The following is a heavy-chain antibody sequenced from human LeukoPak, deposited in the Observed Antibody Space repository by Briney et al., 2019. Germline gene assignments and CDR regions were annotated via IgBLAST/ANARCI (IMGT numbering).Heavy chain of an antibody. Sequence: GGSLRLSCAAPGFTFSSYWMHWVRQAPGKGLVWVSRINSDGSSTSYADSVKGRFTISRDNAKNTLYLQMNSLRAEDTAVYYCARDIDNYGDYIPYWGQGTLVTVSS. D-gene: IGHD4-17*01. CDR1: GFTFSSYW. V-gene: IGHV3-74*01. CDR3: ARDIDNYGDYIPY. J-gene: IGHJ4*02. CDR2: INSDGSST.